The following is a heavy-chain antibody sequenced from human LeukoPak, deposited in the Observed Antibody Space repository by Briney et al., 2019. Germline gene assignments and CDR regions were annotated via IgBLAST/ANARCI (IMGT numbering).Heavy chain of an antibody. CDR3: ARSTDLYDFWGGFLDDSHWNYGMDV. D-gene: IGHD3-3*01. Sequence: SETLSLTCTVSGGSISSYYWSWIRQPAGKGLEWIGRIYTSGSTNYNPSLKSRVTMSVDTSKNQFSLKLSSVTAADTAVYYCARSTDLYDFWGGFLDDSHWNYGMDVWGQGTTVTVSS. J-gene: IGHJ6*02. CDR1: GGSISSYY. V-gene: IGHV4-4*07. CDR2: IYTSGST.